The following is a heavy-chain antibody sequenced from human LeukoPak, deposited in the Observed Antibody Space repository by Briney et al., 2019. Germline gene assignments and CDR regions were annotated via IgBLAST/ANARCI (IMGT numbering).Heavy chain of an antibody. CDR3: ARGSRLTGNRLPPTRRFDP. D-gene: IGHD4-11*01. CDR2: MNPNSGNT. Sequence: GASVKVSCKASGYTFSNYDIDWVRQAPGQGLEWMGWMNPNSGNTGYAQKFQGRVTMTRNTSINTAYLDLRGLRSEDTAVYYCARGSRLTGNRLPPTRRFDPWGQGTLVTVSS. V-gene: IGHV1-8*01. CDR1: GYTFSNYD. J-gene: IGHJ5*02.